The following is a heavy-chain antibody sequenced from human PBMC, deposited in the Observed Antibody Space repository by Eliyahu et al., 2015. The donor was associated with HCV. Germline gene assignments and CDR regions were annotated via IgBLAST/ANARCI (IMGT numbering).Heavy chain of an antibody. Sequence: QVQLVQSGAEVKKPGASVKVSCKAXGXTFTSYYMHWVXQAPGQGLEWMGIINPSGGSTSYAQKFQGRVTMTRDTSTSTVYMELSSLRSEDTAVYYCASSQGCSSTSCWLMRDWGQGTLVTVSS. V-gene: IGHV1-46*03. J-gene: IGHJ4*02. CDR3: ASSQGCSSTSCWLMRD. CDR1: GXTFTSYY. D-gene: IGHD2-2*01. CDR2: INPSGGST.